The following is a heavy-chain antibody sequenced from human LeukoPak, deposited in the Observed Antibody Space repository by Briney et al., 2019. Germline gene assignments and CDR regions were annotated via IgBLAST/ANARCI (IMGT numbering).Heavy chain of an antibody. Sequence: SETLSLTCTVSGGSISSSSYYWGWIRQPPGKGLEWIGSIYYSGSTYYNPSLKSRVTISVDTSKNQFSLKLSSVTAADTAVYYCARSLWFGGLLAEDYWGQGTLVTVSS. V-gene: IGHV4-39*07. J-gene: IGHJ4*02. CDR1: GGSISSSSYY. CDR2: IYYSGST. D-gene: IGHD3-10*01. CDR3: ARSLWFGGLLAEDY.